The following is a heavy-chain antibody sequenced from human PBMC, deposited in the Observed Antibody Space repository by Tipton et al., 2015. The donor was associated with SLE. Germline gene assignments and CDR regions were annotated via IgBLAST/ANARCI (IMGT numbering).Heavy chain of an antibody. D-gene: IGHD3-22*01. CDR3: ARVRKYFDYGRYSPWGMDV. Sequence: GLVKPSETLSLTCTVSGGSISGSNYYWDWIRQPPGKGPEWIGRITNNGNTNYNPSLKSRVTISVDTSKNQFSLNLSSVTAGDTAVYFCARVRKYFDYGRYSPWGMDVWGQGTTVTVSS. CDR2: ITNNGNT. J-gene: IGHJ6*02. CDR1: GGSISGSNYY. V-gene: IGHV4-39*07.